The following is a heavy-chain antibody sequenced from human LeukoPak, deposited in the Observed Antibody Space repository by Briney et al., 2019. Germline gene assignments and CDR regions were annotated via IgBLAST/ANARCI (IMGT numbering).Heavy chain of an antibody. CDR1: GYTFTGYY. J-gene: IGHJ4*02. Sequence: ASVKVSCKASGYTFTGYYTHWVRQAPGQGLEWMGWINPNSGGTNYAQKFQGRVTMTRDTSISTAYMELSRLRSDDTAVYYCARVVVNGGDYFDYWGQGTLVTVSS. CDR3: ARVVVNGGDYFDY. CDR2: INPNSGGT. D-gene: IGHD2-15*01. V-gene: IGHV1-2*02.